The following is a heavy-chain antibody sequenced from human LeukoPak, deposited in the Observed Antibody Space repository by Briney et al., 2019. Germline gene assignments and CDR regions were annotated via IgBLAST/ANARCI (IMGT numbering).Heavy chain of an antibody. V-gene: IGHV3-30*04. CDR3: AKEYRFGKCYYYYMDV. J-gene: IGHJ6*03. Sequence: PGGPLTLPCSPSSHTLRSYHVLGLPQARGKAVEGVGDISYDGSNTYYADSVKGRFTISRDNTKSTLYLQMNSLRAEDTAVYDCAKEYRFGKCYYYYMDVWGKGTTVTISS. CDR2: ISYDGSNT. CDR1: SHTLRSYH. D-gene: IGHD3-10*01.